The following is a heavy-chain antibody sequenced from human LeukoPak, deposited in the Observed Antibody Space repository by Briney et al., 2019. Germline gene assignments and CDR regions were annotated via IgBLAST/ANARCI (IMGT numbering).Heavy chain of an antibody. CDR3: ARGHRLTRTSIMGATYFDY. J-gene: IGHJ4*02. CDR2: MNPNSVNS. V-gene: IGHV1-8*03. D-gene: IGHD1-26*01. CDR1: GYTFTNYD. Sequence: ASVKVSCKASGYTFTNYDINWVRQATGQGLEGMGLMNPNSVNSGYAQTVQGRVTIIRKTSISTAYMELSSLRSEDTAVYYCARGHRLTRTSIMGATYFDYWGQGTLVTVSS.